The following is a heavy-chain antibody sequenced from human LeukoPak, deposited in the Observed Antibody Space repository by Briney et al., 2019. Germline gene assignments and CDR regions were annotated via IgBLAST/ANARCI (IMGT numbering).Heavy chain of an antibody. J-gene: IGHJ4*02. CDR3: ARSLSGEAYYFAY. V-gene: IGHV3-21*01. Sequence: PGGSLRLSCAASGFTFGNYRMNWVRQTPGKGLEWVSSISSSSSYIYYTDSVKGRFAISRENPKNSLYLQMNSLRAEDTAVYYCARSLSGEAYYFAYWGQGTLVTVSS. CDR1: GFTFGNYR. D-gene: IGHD7-27*01. CDR2: ISSSSSYI.